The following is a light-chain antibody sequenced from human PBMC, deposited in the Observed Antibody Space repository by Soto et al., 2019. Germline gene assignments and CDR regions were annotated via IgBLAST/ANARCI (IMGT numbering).Light chain of an antibody. Sequence: DTQMIHSPSSLSAAVGDRITITCRASQSISSYLNWYQQKPGKAPKLLIYAASSLQSGVPSRFSGSGSGTDFTLTISSLQPEDFATYYCQQSYSTPLTFGGGIKVDIK. CDR1: QSISSY. CDR2: AAS. V-gene: IGKV1-39*01. J-gene: IGKJ4*01. CDR3: QQSYSTPLT.